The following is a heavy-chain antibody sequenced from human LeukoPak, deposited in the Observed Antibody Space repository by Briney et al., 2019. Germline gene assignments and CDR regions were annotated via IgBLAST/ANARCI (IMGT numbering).Heavy chain of an antibody. J-gene: IGHJ3*02. CDR2: ISSSGSTI. CDR3: AKDNAYCSSTSCYTPGAFAI. D-gene: IGHD2-2*02. CDR1: GFTFSDYY. V-gene: IGHV3-11*04. Sequence: GGSLRLSCAASGFTFSDYYMSWIRQAPGKGLEWVAYISSSGSTIYYADSVKGRFTISRDNAKNSLYLQMNSLSAEDTAVYYCAKDNAYCSSTSCYTPGAFAIWGQGTMVTVSS.